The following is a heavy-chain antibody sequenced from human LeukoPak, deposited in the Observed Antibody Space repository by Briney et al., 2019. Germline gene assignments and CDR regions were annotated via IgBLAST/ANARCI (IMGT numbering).Heavy chain of an antibody. D-gene: IGHD3-22*01. CDR2: IYHSGST. CDR3: ARDPGYDSNGYYDY. J-gene: IGHJ4*02. V-gene: IGHV4-30-4*01. CDR1: GVSISSYDYY. Sequence: PSETLSLTCTVSGVSISSYDYYWSWIRQPPGKGLEWIGYIYHSGSTYYNPSLRSRVTISVDTSKNQFSLRLSSVTAADTAVYYCARDPGYDSNGYYDYWGQGTLVTVSS.